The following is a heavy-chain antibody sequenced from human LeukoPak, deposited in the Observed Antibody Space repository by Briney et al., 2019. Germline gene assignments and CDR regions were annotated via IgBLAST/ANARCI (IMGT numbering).Heavy chain of an antibody. CDR2: ISGSGGST. J-gene: IGHJ4*02. CDR1: GFTFSSYA. V-gene: IGHV3-23*01. CDR3: AKDSGYCSGGSCYEFPEDY. Sequence: GGSLRLSCAASGFTFSSYAMSWVRQAPGKGLEWVSAISGSGGSTYYADSVEGRFTISRDNSKNTLYLQMNSLRAEDTAVYYCAKDSGYCSGGSCYEFPEDYWGQGTLVTVSS. D-gene: IGHD2-15*01.